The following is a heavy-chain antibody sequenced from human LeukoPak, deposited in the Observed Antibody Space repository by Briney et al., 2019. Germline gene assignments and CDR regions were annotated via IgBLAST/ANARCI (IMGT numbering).Heavy chain of an antibody. D-gene: IGHD3-22*01. Sequence: SETLSLTCTVSGGSISSSSYYWGWIRQPPGKGLEWIGSIYYSGSTYYNPSLKGRVTISVDTSKNQFSLKLSSVTAADTAVYYCASSGYSYGPFDYWGQGTLATVSS. CDR3: ASSGYSYGPFDY. CDR2: IYYSGST. CDR1: GGSISSSSYY. J-gene: IGHJ4*02. V-gene: IGHV4-39*07.